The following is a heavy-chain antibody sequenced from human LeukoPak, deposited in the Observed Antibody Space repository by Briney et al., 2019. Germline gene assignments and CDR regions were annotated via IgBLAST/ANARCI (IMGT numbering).Heavy chain of an antibody. J-gene: IGHJ1*01. CDR2: ISAYNGNT. CDR3: ARGAYCTNGVCYPSAEYFQH. Sequence: ASVTVSCKASGYTFTSYGISWARQAPGQGLEWMGWISAYNGNTNYAQKLQGRVTMTTDTSTSTAYMELRSLRSDDTAVYYCARGAYCTNGVCYPSAEYFQHWGQGTLVTVSS. D-gene: IGHD2-8*01. CDR1: GYTFTSYG. V-gene: IGHV1-18*01.